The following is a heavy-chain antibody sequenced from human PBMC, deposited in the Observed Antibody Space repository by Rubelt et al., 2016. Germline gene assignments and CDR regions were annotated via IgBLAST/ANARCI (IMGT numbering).Heavy chain of an antibody. V-gene: IGHV3-7*05. CDR2: IKQDGSEK. Sequence: EVQLVESGGGLVQPGGSLRLSCAASGFIFSSYWMTWVRQTPGKGLEWVANIKQDGSEKYYVDSVKGRFTISRDNARNSLYLQRNSLRAEDTAVYYCAREGREDRGDYWGQGALVTVSS. J-gene: IGHJ4*02. CDR3: AREGREDRGDY. D-gene: IGHD3-10*01. CDR1: GFIFSSYW.